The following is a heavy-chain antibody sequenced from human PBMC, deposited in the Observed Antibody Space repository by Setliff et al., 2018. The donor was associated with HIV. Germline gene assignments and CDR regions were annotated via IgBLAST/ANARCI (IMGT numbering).Heavy chain of an antibody. CDR1: GYTFTSYY. V-gene: IGHV1-46*03. D-gene: IGHD2-8*01. CDR3: AVDPAPSSSASCCQH. Sequence: GASVKVSCKASGYTFTSYYMHWVRQAPGQGLEWMGIINPSSGSTTYAQKFQGRVTMTRDTSTSTVYMELSSLRSEDTAVYYCAVDPAPSSSASCCQHCGQGTPFTVSS. J-gene: IGHJ1*01. CDR2: INPSSGST.